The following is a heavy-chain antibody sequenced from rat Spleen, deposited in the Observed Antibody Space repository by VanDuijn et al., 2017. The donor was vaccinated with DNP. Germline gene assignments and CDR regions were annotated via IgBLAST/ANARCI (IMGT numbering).Heavy chain of an antibody. D-gene: IGHD3-1*01. CDR1: GFTFSDYN. J-gene: IGHJ2*01. CDR2: IIYDGSRT. Sequence: EVQLVESGGGLVQPGRSLKLSCAASGFTFSDYNMAWVRQVPKKGLEWVATIIYDGSRTYYRDSVKGRFRISRDDAKSTLYLQMDNLRSEDTASYYCGPPCDYWGQGVMVTVSS. V-gene: IGHV5S10*01. CDR3: GPPCDY.